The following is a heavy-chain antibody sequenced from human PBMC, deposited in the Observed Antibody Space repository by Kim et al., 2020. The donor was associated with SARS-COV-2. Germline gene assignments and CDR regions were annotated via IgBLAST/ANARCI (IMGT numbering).Heavy chain of an antibody. CDR2: ISVSGDIT. D-gene: IGHD5-12*01. Sequence: GGSLRLSCAASGFTFSTYAMSWVRQAPGLGLEWVSSISVSGDITYYADSVKGRFTISRDSSKNTLYLQMNSLAAVDTAIYFCAKIIVATTSALYYYYGMDVWGRGATVTASS. CDR3: AKIIVATTSALYYYYGMDV. J-gene: IGHJ6*02. CDR1: GFTFSTYA. V-gene: IGHV3-23*01.